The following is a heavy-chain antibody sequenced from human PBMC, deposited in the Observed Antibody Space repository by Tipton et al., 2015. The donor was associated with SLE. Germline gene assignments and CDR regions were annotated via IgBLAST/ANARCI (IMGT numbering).Heavy chain of an antibody. Sequence: TLSLTCTVSGDSTSNYYWSWIRQAPGKTLEWIGYIYTSGSTNYSPSLKSRVTISLDTSKHQFSLRLTSVTAADTAVYYCARQDYYDPSAYYFGPGPFDLWGQGTMVTVSS. CDR3: ARQDYYDPSAYYFGPGPFDL. CDR1: GDSTSNYY. J-gene: IGHJ3*01. V-gene: IGHV4-4*09. CDR2: IYTSGST. D-gene: IGHD3-22*01.